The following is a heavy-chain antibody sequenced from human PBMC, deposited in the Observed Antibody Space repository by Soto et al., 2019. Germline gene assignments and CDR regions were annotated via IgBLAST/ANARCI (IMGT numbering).Heavy chain of an antibody. D-gene: IGHD6-13*01. CDR2: IYPGDSDT. CDR3: ARQKEAAGTLGSDYYYYGMDV. CDR1: GYSFTSYW. J-gene: IGHJ6*02. V-gene: IGHV5-51*01. Sequence: GESLKISCKGSGYSFTSYWIGWVRQMPGKGLEWMGIIYPGDSDTRYSPSFQGQVTISADKSISTAYLQWSSLKASDTAMYYCARQKEAAGTLGSDYYYYGMDVWGQGTTVTVSS.